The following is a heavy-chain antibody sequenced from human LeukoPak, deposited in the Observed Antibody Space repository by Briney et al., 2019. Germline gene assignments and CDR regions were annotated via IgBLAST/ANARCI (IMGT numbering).Heavy chain of an antibody. J-gene: IGHJ4*02. CDR2: VSGSGDAR. CDR1: GFTFGSYA. D-gene: IGHD2-15*01. Sequence: GGSLRLSCAASGFTFGSYALSWVRQAPGKGLEWVSTVSGSGDARYYEASVKGRFTVSRDASKNTLHLKMDSLRAEDTALYYCAKGNTGSAYSAVDHWGQGTLVTVSS. V-gene: IGHV3-23*01. CDR3: AKGNTGSAYSAVDH.